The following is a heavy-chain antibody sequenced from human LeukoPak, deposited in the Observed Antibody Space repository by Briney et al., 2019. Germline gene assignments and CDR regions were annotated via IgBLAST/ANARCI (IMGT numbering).Heavy chain of an antibody. J-gene: IGHJ4*02. CDR2: ISSSGSTI. CDR3: AKSKRWEPTGAFDY. V-gene: IGHV3-11*01. CDR1: GFTFSDYY. Sequence: GGSLRLSCAASGFTFSDYYMSWIRQAPGKGLEWVSYISSSGSTIYYADSVKGRFTISRDNAKNSLYLQMNSLRAEDTAVYYCAKSKRWEPTGAFDYWGQGTLITVSS. D-gene: IGHD1-26*01.